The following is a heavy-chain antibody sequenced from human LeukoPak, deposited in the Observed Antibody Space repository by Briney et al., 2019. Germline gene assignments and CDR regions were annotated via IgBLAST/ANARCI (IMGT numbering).Heavy chain of an antibody. CDR1: GGSFSGYY. D-gene: IGHD2-2*01. Sequence: SETLSLTCAVYGGSFSGYYWSWIRQPPGKGLEWIGEINHSGSTNYNPSLKSRVTISVDTSKNQFSLKLSSVTAADTAVYYCARGRYCSSTSCGGGYYYMDVWGKGTTVTVSS. CDR2: INHSGST. V-gene: IGHV4-34*01. CDR3: ARGRYCSSTSCGGGYYYMDV. J-gene: IGHJ6*03.